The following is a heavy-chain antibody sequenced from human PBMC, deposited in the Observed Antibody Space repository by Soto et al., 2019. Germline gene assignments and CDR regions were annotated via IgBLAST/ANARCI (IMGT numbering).Heavy chain of an antibody. CDR2: ISSSSSAI. Sequence: EVQLVESGGGLVQPGGSLRLSCAASGFTFSSYSMNWVRQAPGKGLEWVSVISSSSSAIYYADSVKGRFTISRDNAKNSLYLQMNSLRAEDTAVYYCARGSGTSWDYFDYWGQGTLVIVSS. CDR1: GFTFSSYS. D-gene: IGHD2-2*01. J-gene: IGHJ4*02. CDR3: ARGSGTSWDYFDY. V-gene: IGHV3-48*01.